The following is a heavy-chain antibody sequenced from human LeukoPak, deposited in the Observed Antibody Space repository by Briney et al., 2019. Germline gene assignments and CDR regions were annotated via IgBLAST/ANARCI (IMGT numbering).Heavy chain of an antibody. D-gene: IGHD3-22*01. CDR3: AKDRYSSGYYYLDY. CDR2: ISWNSGSI. V-gene: IGHV3-9*01. J-gene: IGHJ4*02. CDR1: GFTFDDYA. Sequence: GRSLRLSCVASGFTFDDYAMHWVRQAPGKGPEWVSGISWNSGSIGYADSVKGRFTISRDNAKNSLYLQMNSLRAEDTALYYCAKDRYSSGYYYLDYWGQGTLVTVSS.